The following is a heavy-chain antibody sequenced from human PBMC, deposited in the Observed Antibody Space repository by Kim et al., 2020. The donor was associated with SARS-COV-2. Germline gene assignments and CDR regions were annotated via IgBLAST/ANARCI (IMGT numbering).Heavy chain of an antibody. CDR2: IYYSGST. CDR3: ARGFDY. V-gene: IGHV4-59*13. J-gene: IGHJ4*02. Sequence: SETLSLTCTVSGGSISNYYWSWIRQPPGKGLEWIGYIYYSGSTNYNPSLKSRVTISVDTSKNQFSLKLSSVTAADTAVYYCARGFDYWGQGTLVTVS. CDR1: GGSISNYY.